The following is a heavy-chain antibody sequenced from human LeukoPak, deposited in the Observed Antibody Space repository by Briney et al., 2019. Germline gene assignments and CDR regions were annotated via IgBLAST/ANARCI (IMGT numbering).Heavy chain of an antibody. D-gene: IGHD2-2*01. Sequence: SETLSLTCTVSGGSISSHYWSWIRQPPGKGLEWIGYIYYSGSTNYNPSLKSRVTISVDTSKNQFSLKLSSVTAADTAAYYCARSYQLLYWFDPWGQGTLVTVSS. CDR1: GGSISSHY. J-gene: IGHJ5*02. CDR3: ARSYQLLYWFDP. CDR2: IYYSGST. V-gene: IGHV4-59*11.